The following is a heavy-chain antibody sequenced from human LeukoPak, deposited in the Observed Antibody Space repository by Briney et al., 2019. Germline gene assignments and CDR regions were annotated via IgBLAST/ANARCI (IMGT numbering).Heavy chain of an antibody. CDR2: ISGSGGGT. CDR3: AKDLGRYRNNYFDY. J-gene: IGHJ4*02. CDR1: GFTFNSYA. D-gene: IGHD1-26*01. V-gene: IGHV3-23*01. Sequence: QTGGSLRLSCAASGFTFNSYAMSWVRQAPEKGLGWVATISGSGGGTYYADSVKGRFTISRDDSKNTLYLQMNSLRAEDTAVYYCAKDLGRYRNNYFDYWGQGTLVTVSS.